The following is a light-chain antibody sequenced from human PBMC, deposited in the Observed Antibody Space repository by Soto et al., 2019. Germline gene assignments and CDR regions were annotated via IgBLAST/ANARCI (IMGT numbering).Light chain of an antibody. CDR3: QQLSRYPLT. CDR1: QSISTY. CDR2: SAS. Sequence: DIQMTQSPSSLSASVGDRVTITCRASQSISTYLIWYQQKPGKAPDLLIYSASTLQSGVPSRFSGSGSETEFSLTIRALQPEDFATYYCQQLSRYPLTFGGGTKVDIK. V-gene: IGKV1-9*01. J-gene: IGKJ4*01.